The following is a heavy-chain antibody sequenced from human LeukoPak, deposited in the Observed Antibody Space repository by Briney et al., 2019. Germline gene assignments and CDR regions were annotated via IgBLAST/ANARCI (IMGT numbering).Heavy chain of an antibody. CDR1: GFTFSSSA. Sequence: GGSLRLSCAASGFTFSSSAMSWVRQAPGKGLEWVSAIGGSGGSTYYADSVKGRFTISRDNSKNTLYLQMNSLRAEDTAVYYCAKGNTSGYRSFYYYYGMDVWGQGTTVTVSS. CDR3: AKGNTSGYRSFYYYYGMDV. V-gene: IGHV3-23*01. J-gene: IGHJ6*02. D-gene: IGHD3-22*01. CDR2: IGGSGGST.